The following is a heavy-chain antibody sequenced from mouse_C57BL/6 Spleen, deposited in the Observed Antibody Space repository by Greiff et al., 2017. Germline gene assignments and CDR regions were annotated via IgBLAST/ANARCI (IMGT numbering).Heavy chain of an antibody. V-gene: IGHV3-1*01. CDR1: GYSITSGYD. Sequence: EVQRVESGPGMVKPSQSLSLTCTVTGYSITSGYDWHWIRHFPGNKLEWMGYISYSGSTNYNPSLKSRISITHDTSKNHFFLKLNSVTTEDTATYYCARNSNYFDYWGQGTTLTVSS. J-gene: IGHJ2*01. CDR3: ARNSNYFDY. CDR2: ISYSGST.